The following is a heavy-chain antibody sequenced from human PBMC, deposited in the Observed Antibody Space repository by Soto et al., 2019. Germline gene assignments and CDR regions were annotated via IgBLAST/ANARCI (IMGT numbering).Heavy chain of an antibody. CDR3: ARVHYGDYWFDP. CDR2: IYYSGST. D-gene: IGHD4-17*01. J-gene: IGHJ5*02. V-gene: IGHV4-61*01. Sequence: PSETVSLTCTVSGGSVSSGSYYWSWIRQPPGKGLEWIGYIYYSGSTNYNPSLKSRVTISVDTSKNQFSLKLSSVTAADTAVYYCARVHYGDYWFDPWGQGTLVTVSS. CDR1: GGSVSSGSYY.